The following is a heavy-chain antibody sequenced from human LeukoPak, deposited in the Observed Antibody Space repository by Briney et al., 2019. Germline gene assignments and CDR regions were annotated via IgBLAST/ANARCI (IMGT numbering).Heavy chain of an antibody. CDR2: IYTSGST. V-gene: IGHV4-61*02. Sequence: SETLSLTCTVSGGSISNGDYYWSWIRQSAGKGLEWIGRIYTSGSTSYNPSLKSRVTISVDTSKNQFSLKLSSVTAADTAVYYCARKITMVRGVILNWFDPWGQGTLVTVSS. CDR3: ARKITMVRGVILNWFDP. J-gene: IGHJ5*02. CDR1: GGSISNGDYY. D-gene: IGHD3-10*01.